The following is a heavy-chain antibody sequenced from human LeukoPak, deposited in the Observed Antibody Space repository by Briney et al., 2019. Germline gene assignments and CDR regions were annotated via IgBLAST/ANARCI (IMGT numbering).Heavy chain of an antibody. J-gene: IGHJ6*02. CDR3: ANIDSSGRQVYYYYGMDV. CDR2: ISGSGGST. Sequence: PGGSLRLSCAASGFTFSSYAMSWVRQAPGKGLEWVSAISGSGGSTYYADSVKGRFTISRDNSKNTLYLQMNSLRAEDTAVYYCANIDSSGRQVYYYYGMDVWGQGTTVTVSS. D-gene: IGHD6-19*01. CDR1: GFTFSSYA. V-gene: IGHV3-23*01.